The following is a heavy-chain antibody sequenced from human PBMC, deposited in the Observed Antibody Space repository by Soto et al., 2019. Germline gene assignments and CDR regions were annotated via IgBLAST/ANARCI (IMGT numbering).Heavy chain of an antibody. D-gene: IGHD1-1*01. Sequence: PGGSLRLSCAASGFTFSSYSMNWVRQAPGKGLEWVSYISSSSSTIYYADSVKGRFTISRDNAKNSLYLHMNSLRAEDTAVYYCARGATTGTSETFYYYYYYMDVWGKGTTVTVSS. CDR3: ARGATTGTSETFYYYYYYMDV. V-gene: IGHV3-48*01. J-gene: IGHJ6*03. CDR2: ISSSSSTI. CDR1: GFTFSSYS.